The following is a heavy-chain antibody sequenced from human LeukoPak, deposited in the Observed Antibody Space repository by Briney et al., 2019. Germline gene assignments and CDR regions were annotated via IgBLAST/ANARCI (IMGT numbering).Heavy chain of an antibody. V-gene: IGHV4-4*08. CDR3: ARVASRSISSRCFDH. Sequence: SETLSLTCTVSGGSINGYYWNWIRQPPGKALEWIGFIYSSGTTNYNPSLKSRVTISLDTSNKQFSLRLTSVTAADMAVYFCARVASRSISSRCFDHWGQGTLVTVSS. J-gene: IGHJ4*02. CDR1: GGSINGYY. D-gene: IGHD6-6*01. CDR2: IYSSGTT.